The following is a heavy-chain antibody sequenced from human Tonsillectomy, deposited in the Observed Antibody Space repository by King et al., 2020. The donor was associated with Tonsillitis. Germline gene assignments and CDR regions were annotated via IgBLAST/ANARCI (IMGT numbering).Heavy chain of an antibody. CDR1: GFTFSSYD. CDR2: IGTAGDT. Sequence: VQLVESGGGLVQPGGSLRLSCAASGFTFSSYDMHWVRQATGKGLEWVSAIGTAGDTYYPGSVKGRFTIPRENAKNSLYLQMNSLRAGDTAVYYCARSVPAYSSSWYHYYYYMDVWGNGTTVTVSS. CDR3: ARSVPAYSSSWYHYYYYMDV. J-gene: IGHJ6*03. V-gene: IGHV3-13*04. D-gene: IGHD6-13*01.